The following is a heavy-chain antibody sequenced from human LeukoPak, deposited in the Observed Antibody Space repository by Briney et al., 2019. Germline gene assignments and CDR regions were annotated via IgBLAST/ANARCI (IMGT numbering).Heavy chain of an antibody. Sequence: TSETLSLTCTVSGGSISSYYWSWIRQPAGKGLEWIGRIYTSGSTNYNPSLKSRVTMSVDTSKNQFSVKLSSVTAADTAVCYCARDGYYYDSTGYSGDYWGQGTLVTVSS. CDR3: ARDGYYYDSTGYSGDY. J-gene: IGHJ4*02. CDR1: GGSISSYY. D-gene: IGHD3-22*01. CDR2: IYTSGST. V-gene: IGHV4-4*07.